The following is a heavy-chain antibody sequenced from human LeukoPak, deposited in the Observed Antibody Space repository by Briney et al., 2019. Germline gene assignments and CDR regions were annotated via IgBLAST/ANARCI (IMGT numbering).Heavy chain of an antibody. Sequence: ASVKVSCKASGYTFTSYYMHWVRQAPGQGLEWMGIINPSGGSTSYAQKFQGRVTMTRDMSTSTVYMELSSLRSEDTAVYYCARDAKAYSSSWGSYYYYYMDVWGKGTTVTVSS. CDR1: GYTFTSYY. CDR3: ARDAKAYSSSWGSYYYYYMDV. V-gene: IGHV1-46*01. J-gene: IGHJ6*03. D-gene: IGHD6-13*01. CDR2: INPSGGST.